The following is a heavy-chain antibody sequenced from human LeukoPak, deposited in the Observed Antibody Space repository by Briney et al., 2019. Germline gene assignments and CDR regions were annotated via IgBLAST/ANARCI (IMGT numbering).Heavy chain of an antibody. CDR1: GITLSNYG. CDR2: ISDSGGST. D-gene: IGHD3-10*01. Sequence: GGSLRLSCAVSGITLSNYGMSWVRQAPGKGLEWVAGISDSGGSTNCADSVKGRFTISRDNPKNTLYLQMNSLRAEDTAVYFCAKRGVVIRVILVGFHKEAYYFDSWGQGALVTVSS. CDR3: AKRGVVIRVILVGFHKEAYYFDS. V-gene: IGHV3-23*01. J-gene: IGHJ4*02.